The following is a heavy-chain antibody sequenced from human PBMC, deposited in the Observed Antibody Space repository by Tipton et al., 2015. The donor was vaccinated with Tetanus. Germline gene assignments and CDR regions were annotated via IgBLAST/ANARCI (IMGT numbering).Heavy chain of an antibody. J-gene: IGHJ4*02. V-gene: IGHV1-2*02. CDR2: INPNSGGT. CDR1: GYTFTGYY. D-gene: IGHD3-22*01. CDR3: ARGMHYDSSGIDDF. Sequence: QLVQSGPEVKRPGASVRVSCKASGYTFTGYYMHWVRQAPGQGLEWMGWINPNSGGTNYAQKFQGRVTMTRDTSISTAYMEVSRLRSDDTAIYYCARGMHYDSSGIDDFWGQGTLVTVSS.